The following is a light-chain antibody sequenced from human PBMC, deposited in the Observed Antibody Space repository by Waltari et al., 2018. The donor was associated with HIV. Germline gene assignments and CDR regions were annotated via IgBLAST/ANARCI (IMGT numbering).Light chain of an antibody. CDR1: QGISNS. Sequence: DIQMTQSPSSLSASVGDRVTITCRASQGISNSLAWFQQKPGKAPNLLLYAASRFESGVPSRFSGSASGTDYTLTISSLQPEDFATYYCQQYYSTPRTFGQGTKVEIK. J-gene: IGKJ1*01. CDR2: AAS. CDR3: QQYYSTPRT. V-gene: IGKV1-NL1*01.